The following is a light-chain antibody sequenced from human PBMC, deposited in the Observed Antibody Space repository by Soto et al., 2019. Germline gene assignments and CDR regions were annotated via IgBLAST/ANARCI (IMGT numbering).Light chain of an antibody. CDR3: QQYNNWYT. CDR1: QSVSSN. Sequence: EIVMTQSPATMSVSPGERATLSCRASQSVSSNLAWYQQKPGQAPRLLIYGVSTRATGIPVRFSGSGSGTEFTLTISSLQPEDFAVYYCQQYNNWYTFGQGTKLEIK. V-gene: IGKV3-15*01. J-gene: IGKJ2*01. CDR2: GVS.